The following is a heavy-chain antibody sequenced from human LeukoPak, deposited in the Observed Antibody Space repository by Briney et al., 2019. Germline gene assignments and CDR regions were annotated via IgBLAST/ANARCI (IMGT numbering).Heavy chain of an antibody. CDR3: ARDADGWLDP. CDR2: IYYSGST. D-gene: IGHD5-24*01. Sequence: PSETLPLTCTVSGGSISSYYWSWIRQPPGKGLEWIGYIYYSGSTNYNPSLKSRVTISVDTSKNQFSLKLSSVTAADTAVYYCARDADGWLDPWGQGTLVTVSS. V-gene: IGHV4-59*01. CDR1: GGSISSYY. J-gene: IGHJ5*02.